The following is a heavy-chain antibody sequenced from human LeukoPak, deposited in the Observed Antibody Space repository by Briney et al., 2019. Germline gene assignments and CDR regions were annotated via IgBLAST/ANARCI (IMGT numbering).Heavy chain of an antibody. J-gene: IGHJ4*02. Sequence: PSETLSLTCAVYGGSFSGYYWSWIRQPPGKGLEWIGEINHSGSTNYNPSLKSRVTISVDTSKNQFSLKLSSVTAADTAVYYCARRAAAGTGAFDYWGQGTLVTVSS. D-gene: IGHD6-13*01. CDR3: ARRAAAGTGAFDY. V-gene: IGHV4-34*01. CDR2: INHSGST. CDR1: GGSFSGYY.